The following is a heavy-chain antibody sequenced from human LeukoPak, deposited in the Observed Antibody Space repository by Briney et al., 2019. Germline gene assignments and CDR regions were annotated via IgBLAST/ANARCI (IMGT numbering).Heavy chain of an antibody. CDR3: ARGLKAAAGTVWRY. Sequence: SETLSLTCAIYGGSFTDYYCNWIRQPPGKGLEWIGEINHSGSTNYNPSLKSRVTISVDTSKNQFSLKLSSVTAADTAVYYCARGLKAAAGTVWRYWGQGTLVTVSS. V-gene: IGHV4-34*01. CDR2: INHSGST. D-gene: IGHD6-13*01. J-gene: IGHJ4*02. CDR1: GGSFTDYY.